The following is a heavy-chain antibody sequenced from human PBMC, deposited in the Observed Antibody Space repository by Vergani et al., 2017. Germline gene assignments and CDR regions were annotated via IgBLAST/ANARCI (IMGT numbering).Heavy chain of an antibody. Sequence: QVQLVQSGAEVKKPGSSVKVSCKASGGTFSSYAISWVRQAPGQGLEWMGRIIPILGIANYAQKFQGRVTITADKSTSTAYMELSSLRSEDTAVYYYARDGETDTIFGANYYGMDVWGQGTTVTVSS. CDR3: ARDGETDTIFGANYYGMDV. V-gene: IGHV1-69*04. CDR1: GGTFSSYA. J-gene: IGHJ6*02. D-gene: IGHD3-3*01. CDR2: IIPILGIA.